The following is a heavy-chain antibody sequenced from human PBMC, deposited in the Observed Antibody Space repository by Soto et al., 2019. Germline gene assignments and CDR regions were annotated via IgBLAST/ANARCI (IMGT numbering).Heavy chain of an antibody. Sequence: QVQVVQSGPEVKKPGASVKVSCKASGYPFGAYYMHWLRQAPGQGLEWMGKINPRDVKTTYAQKLQGRPTLTKDTSSGHLCVAVSSLEADDKEYYCCGRVGQRLAETFDQRGQRSLVNVSS. CDR2: INPRDVKT. J-gene: IGHJ4*01. CDR1: GYPFGAYY. D-gene: IGHD6-25*01. V-gene: IGHV1-46*01. CDR3: GRVGQRLAETFDQ.